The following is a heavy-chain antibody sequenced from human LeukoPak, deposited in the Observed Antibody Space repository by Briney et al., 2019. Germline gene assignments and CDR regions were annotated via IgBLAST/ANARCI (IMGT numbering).Heavy chain of an antibody. CDR3: ARGRRKQLWEPPNYFDY. J-gene: IGHJ4*02. D-gene: IGHD5-18*01. CDR1: GGSISSYY. CDR2: IYTSGST. V-gene: IGHV4-4*07. Sequence: SETLSLTCTVSGGSISSYYWSWIRQPAGKGLEWIGRIYTSGSTNYNPSLKSRVTMSVDTSKNQFSLKLSSVTAADTAVYYCARGRRKQLWEPPNYFDYWGQGTLVTVSS.